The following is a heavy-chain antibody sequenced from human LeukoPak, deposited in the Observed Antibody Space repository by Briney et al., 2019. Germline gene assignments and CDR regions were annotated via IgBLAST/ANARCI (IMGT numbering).Heavy chain of an antibody. CDR2: ISWNSGSI. CDR3: AKDTEAVAGTGGFDY. D-gene: IGHD6-19*01. J-gene: IGHJ4*02. V-gene: IGHV3-9*01. Sequence: GGSLRLSSAASGFTFDDYAMHWVRHAPGKGLEWVSGISWNSGSIGYADSVKGRFTISRDNAKNSLYLQMNSLRAEDTALYYCAKDTEAVAGTGGFDYWGQGTLVTVSS. CDR1: GFTFDDYA.